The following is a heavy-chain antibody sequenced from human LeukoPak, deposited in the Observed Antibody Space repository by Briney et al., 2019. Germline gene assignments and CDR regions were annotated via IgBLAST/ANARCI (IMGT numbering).Heavy chain of an antibody. CDR2: INHSGST. V-gene: IGHV4-34*01. CDR3: AGGYCSSTSCHRYFDY. CDR1: GGSFSGYY. Sequence: SETLSLNCAVYGGSFSGYYWSWIRQPPGKGLEWIGEINHSGSTNYNPSLKSRVTISVDTSKNQFSLKLSSVTAADTAVYYCAGGYCSSTSCHRYFDYWGQGTLVTVSS. D-gene: IGHD2-2*01. J-gene: IGHJ4*02.